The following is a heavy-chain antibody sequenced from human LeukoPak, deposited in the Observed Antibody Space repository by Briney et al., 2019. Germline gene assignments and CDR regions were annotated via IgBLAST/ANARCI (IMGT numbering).Heavy chain of an antibody. CDR1: GLTFSGFW. V-gene: IGHV3-7*01. D-gene: IGHD2-15*01. Sequence: PGGSLRLSCAASGLTFSGFWMSWVRQAAGKGLEWVANINEDGSDKYFVDSVKGRFTISRDNAKNSLYLQMNSLRDEDTAVYYCASGGHLDWWGQGTLVTVSS. CDR2: INEDGSDK. CDR3: ASGGHLDW. J-gene: IGHJ4*02.